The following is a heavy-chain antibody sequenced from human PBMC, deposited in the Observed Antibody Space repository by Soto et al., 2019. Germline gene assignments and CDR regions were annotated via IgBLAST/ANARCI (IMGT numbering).Heavy chain of an antibody. D-gene: IGHD3-10*01. J-gene: IGHJ4*02. CDR3: ATPTPLRGAMITNINFDF. Sequence: SVKVSCKASGGTFSSYAFSWVRQAPGQGLEWMGGIIPKGTATYAQKFRGRVTISANKSTSTAYMELSGLKSDDTAVYYCATPTPLRGAMITNINFDFWGQGTLVTVSS. CDR1: GGTFSSYA. CDR2: IIPKGTA. V-gene: IGHV1-69*06.